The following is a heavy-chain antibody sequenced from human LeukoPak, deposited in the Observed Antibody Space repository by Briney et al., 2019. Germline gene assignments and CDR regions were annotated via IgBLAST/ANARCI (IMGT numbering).Heavy chain of an antibody. V-gene: IGHV1-69*13. D-gene: IGHD5-12*01. Sequence: ASVKVSCKASGGTFSSYAISWVRQAPRQGLEWMGGIIPIFGTANYAQKFQDRVTITADESTSTAYMELSSLRSEDTAVYYCARELYSGYDKFDYWGQGTPVTVSS. CDR2: IIPIFGTA. CDR1: GGTFSSYA. CDR3: ARELYSGYDKFDY. J-gene: IGHJ4*02.